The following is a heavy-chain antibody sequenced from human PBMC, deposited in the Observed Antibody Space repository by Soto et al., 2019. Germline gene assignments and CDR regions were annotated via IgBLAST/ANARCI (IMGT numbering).Heavy chain of an antibody. CDR1: GYRFTNYW. CDR3: AGPDYDILSCYHYYYYGMDV. CDR2: IYRSDSDI. Sequence: GESLKISCKGSGYRFTNYWIAWVRQRPGKGLEWMGIIYRSDSDIRYSPSFQGQVTISADRSINTAYLQWSSLKASDTATYYCAGPDYDILSCYHYYYYGMDVWGQGTTVTVSS. V-gene: IGHV5-51*01. D-gene: IGHD3-9*01. J-gene: IGHJ6*02.